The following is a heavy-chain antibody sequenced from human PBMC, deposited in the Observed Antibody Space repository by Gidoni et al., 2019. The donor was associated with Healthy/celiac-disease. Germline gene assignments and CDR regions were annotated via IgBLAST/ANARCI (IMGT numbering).Heavy chain of an antibody. CDR2: ISYDGSNK. CDR1: GFTFSSYA. CDR3: ARDKNIVVVPAAEIGGISDY. D-gene: IGHD2-2*01. V-gene: IGHV3-30*04. Sequence: QVQLVESGGGVVQPGRSLSLSCAASGFTFSSYAMHWVRQAPGKGLEWVAVISYDGSNKYYADSVKGRFTISRDNSKNTLYLQMNSLRAEDTAVYYCARDKNIVVVPAAEIGGISDYWGQGTLVTVSS. J-gene: IGHJ4*02.